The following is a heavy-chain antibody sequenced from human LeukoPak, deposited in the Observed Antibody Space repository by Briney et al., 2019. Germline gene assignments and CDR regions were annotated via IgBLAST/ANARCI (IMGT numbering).Heavy chain of an antibody. V-gene: IGHV4-59*01. CDR3: ARGGTTVTPGLLWFDP. CDR1: GGSISTYY. Sequence: SETLSLTCTVSGGSISTYYWSWIRQPPGKGLEWIGSMYYSGSTNYKPSLKSRVTISVDTSKNQFSLKLSSVTAADTAVYYCARGGTTVTPGLLWFDPWGQGTLVTVSS. D-gene: IGHD4-17*01. CDR2: MYYSGST. J-gene: IGHJ5*02.